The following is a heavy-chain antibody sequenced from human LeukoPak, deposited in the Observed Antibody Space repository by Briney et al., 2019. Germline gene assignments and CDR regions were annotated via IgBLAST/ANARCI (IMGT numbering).Heavy chain of an antibody. CDR2: INSNGSNT. J-gene: IGHJ4*02. CDR3: EVASGVVDY. V-gene: IGHV3-74*01. D-gene: IGHD2-15*01. CDR1: GFTFSNYW. Sequence: GGSLRLSCAASGFTFSNYWMHWVRHAPGKGLVWVSRINSNGSNTNYADSVKGRFTISRDNAKNTLYLQMNSLRAEDTAVYYCEVASGVVDYWGQGTLVTVSS.